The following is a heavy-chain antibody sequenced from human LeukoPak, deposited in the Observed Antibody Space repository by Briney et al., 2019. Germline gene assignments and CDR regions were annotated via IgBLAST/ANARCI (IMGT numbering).Heavy chain of an antibody. J-gene: IGHJ4*02. CDR1: GFTFSNYE. V-gene: IGHV3-48*03. CDR2: ISISGSTI. CDR3: AREGVVVSAAVDY. D-gene: IGHD2-2*01. Sequence: GGSLRLSCAASGFTFSNYEMNWVRQAPGKGLERVSYISISGSTIYYADSVKGRFTISRDNAKNSLYLQRNSLRAEDTAVYYCAREGVVVSAAVDYWGQGTLVTVSS.